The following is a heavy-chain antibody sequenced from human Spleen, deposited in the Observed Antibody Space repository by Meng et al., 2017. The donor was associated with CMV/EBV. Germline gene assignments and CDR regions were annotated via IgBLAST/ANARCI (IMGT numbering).Heavy chain of an antibody. CDR1: GGSISSSSYY. Sequence: SETLSLTCTVSGGSISSSSYYWGWIRQPPGKGLEWIGSIYYSGSTYYNPSLKSRVTISVDTSKNQFSLKLSSVTAADTAVYYCARHYCSSTSCYEWVGMFDYWGQGTLVTVSS. V-gene: IGHV4-39*07. D-gene: IGHD2-2*01. J-gene: IGHJ4*02. CDR2: IYYSGST. CDR3: ARHYCSSTSCYEWVGMFDY.